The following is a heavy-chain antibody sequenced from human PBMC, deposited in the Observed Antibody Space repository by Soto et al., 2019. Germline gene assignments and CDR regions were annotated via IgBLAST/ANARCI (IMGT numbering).Heavy chain of an antibody. Sequence: QVQLQESGPGLVKPSQTLSLTCTVSGGSISSGGYYWSWIRQHPGKGLEWIGYIYYSGSTYYNPSLKSRVTTSVDTSKNQFSLKLSSVTAADTAVYYCARDRPSYYYDSSGYYGVFDYWGQGTLVTVSS. CDR2: IYYSGST. D-gene: IGHD3-22*01. CDR3: ARDRPSYYYDSSGYYGVFDY. CDR1: GGSISSGGYY. J-gene: IGHJ4*02. V-gene: IGHV4-31*03.